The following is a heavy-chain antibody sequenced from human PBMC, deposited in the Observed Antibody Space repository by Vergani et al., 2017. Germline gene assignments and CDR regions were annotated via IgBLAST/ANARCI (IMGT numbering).Heavy chain of an antibody. D-gene: IGHD3-10*01. CDR2: IYTSGST. J-gene: IGHJ6*02. Sequence: QVQLQESGPGLVKPSQTLSLTCTVSGGSISSGSYYWSWIRQPAGKGLEWIGRIYTSGSTNYHPSLKSRVTISVDTSKNQFSLKLSSVTAADTAVYYCARSSPNYYGSGSGYYYYGMDVWGQGP. CDR3: ARSSPNYYGSGSGYYYYGMDV. CDR1: GGSISSGSYY. V-gene: IGHV4-61*02.